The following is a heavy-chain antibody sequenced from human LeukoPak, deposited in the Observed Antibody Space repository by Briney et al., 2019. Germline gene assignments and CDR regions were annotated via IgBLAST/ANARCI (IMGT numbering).Heavy chain of an antibody. CDR1: SGSISPYY. CDR3: ARGGDPDFDY. J-gene: IGHJ4*02. CDR2: IYYSGST. Sequence: SETLSLTCTVSSGSISPYYWSWIRQPPGKGLEWIGYIYYSGSTNYNPSLKSRVTISVHMSKNQFSLKLISVTAADTAVYYCARGGDPDFDYWGQGTLVTVSS. D-gene: IGHD3-16*01. V-gene: IGHV4-59*01.